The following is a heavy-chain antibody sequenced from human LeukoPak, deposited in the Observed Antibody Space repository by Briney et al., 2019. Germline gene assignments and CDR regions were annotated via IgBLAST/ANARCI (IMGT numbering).Heavy chain of an antibody. Sequence: SETLSLTCTVSGGSISSYYWSWIRQPPGKGLEWIGEINHSGSTNYNPSLKSRVTISVDTSKNQFSLKLSSVTAADTAVYYCARERRKRMVRGVFSTDAFDIWGQGTMVTVSS. J-gene: IGHJ3*02. CDR3: ARERRKRMVRGVFSTDAFDI. CDR2: INHSGST. CDR1: GGSISSYY. V-gene: IGHV4-34*01. D-gene: IGHD3-10*01.